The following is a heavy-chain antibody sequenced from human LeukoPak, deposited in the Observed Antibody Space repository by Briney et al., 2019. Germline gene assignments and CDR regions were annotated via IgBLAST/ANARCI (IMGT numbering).Heavy chain of an antibody. Sequence: GGSLRLSCAASGFTFDTYWMTWVRQAPGKGLEWVASIKQDGSEKYYVDSVKGRFTISRDNAKSSLYLQMNSLRAGDTALYHCARHSPLWGYWGQGTLVTVSS. V-gene: IGHV3-7*04. CDR3: ARHSPLWGY. CDR1: GFTFDTYW. CDR2: IKQDGSEK. J-gene: IGHJ4*02. D-gene: IGHD7-27*01.